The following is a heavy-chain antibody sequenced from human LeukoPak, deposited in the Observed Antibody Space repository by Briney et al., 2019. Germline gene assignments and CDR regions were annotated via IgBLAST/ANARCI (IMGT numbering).Heavy chain of an antibody. CDR3: ARGLVTATLGGYYYYYYMDV. CDR2: IYYSGST. D-gene: IGHD2-21*02. Sequence: SETLSLTCTVSGGSISSYYWSWIRQPPGKGLEWIGYIYYSGSTNYNPSLKSRVTISVDTSKNQFSLKLSSVTAADTAVYYCARGLVTATLGGYYYYYYMDVWGKGTTVTISS. CDR1: GGSISSYY. V-gene: IGHV4-59*01. J-gene: IGHJ6*03.